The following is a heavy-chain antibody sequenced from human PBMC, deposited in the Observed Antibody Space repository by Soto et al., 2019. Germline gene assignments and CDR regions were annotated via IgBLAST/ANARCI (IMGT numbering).Heavy chain of an antibody. CDR1: GFTFSSYA. D-gene: IGHD4-17*01. J-gene: IGHJ3*02. CDR3: AREGTVTTLRAFDI. CDR2: ISYDGSNK. V-gene: IGHV3-30-3*01. Sequence: QVQLVESGGGVVQPGRSLRLSCAASGFTFSSYAMHWVRQAPGKGLEWVAVISYDGSNKYYADSVKGRFTISRDNSKNTLYLQMNSLRAEDTAVYYCAREGTVTTLRAFDIWGQGTMVTVSS.